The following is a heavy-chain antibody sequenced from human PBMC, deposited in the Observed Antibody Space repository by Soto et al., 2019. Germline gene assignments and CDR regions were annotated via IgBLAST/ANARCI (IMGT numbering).Heavy chain of an antibody. D-gene: IGHD5-12*01. V-gene: IGHV4-59*01. CDR1: GDSIRASY. J-gene: IGHJ5*02. Sequence: QVQLQESGPGLVMPSETLSLTCTVSGDSIRASYWSWVRQPPGKGLEWIGYIFVSASTKYNPSLKSRITMSLDTSKNQFSLRLTSVTAADTAFYYCARSGTYSGYDSIYFGLWGQGTLVTVSS. CDR3: ARSGTYSGYDSIYFGL. CDR2: IFVSAST.